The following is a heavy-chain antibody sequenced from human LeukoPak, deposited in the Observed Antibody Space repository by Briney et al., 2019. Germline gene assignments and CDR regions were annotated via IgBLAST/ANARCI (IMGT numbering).Heavy chain of an antibody. CDR3: ARDQPLMVRGVFDI. CDR2: IRSTANGYAT. Sequence: PGGSLRLSCAASGFTFSGSALHWVRQASGKGLEWVGRIRSTANGYATAYAASVKGRFTISRDDSKNTAYLQMNSLRAEDTAVYYCARDQPLMVRGVFDIWGQGTMVTVSS. J-gene: IGHJ3*02. D-gene: IGHD3-10*01. V-gene: IGHV3-73*01. CDR1: GFTFSGSA.